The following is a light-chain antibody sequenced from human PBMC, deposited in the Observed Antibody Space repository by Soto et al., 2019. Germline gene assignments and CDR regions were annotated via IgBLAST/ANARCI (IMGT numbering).Light chain of an antibody. J-gene: IGKJ4*01. CDR1: QGISNW. Sequence: DLQMTQSPSSVSASVGDSVTITCRASQGISNWLAWYQQKPGTAPKLLIYAASSLQSGVPSRFRGSGSGTDFTLAISSLQPEDFATYYCQQTSSFPLTFGGGTKVQIK. CDR2: AAS. V-gene: IGKV1-12*01. CDR3: QQTSSFPLT.